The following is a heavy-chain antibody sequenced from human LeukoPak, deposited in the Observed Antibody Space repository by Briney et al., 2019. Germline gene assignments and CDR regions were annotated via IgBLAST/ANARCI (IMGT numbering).Heavy chain of an antibody. CDR3: AREGSDWNYYYYMDV. CDR2: ISSSGSTI. D-gene: IGHD6-19*01. CDR1: GFTFSSYE. V-gene: IGHV3-48*03. J-gene: IGHJ6*03. Sequence: GGSLRLSCAASGFTFSSYEMNWVRQAPGKGLEWVSYISSSGSTIYYADSVKGRFTISRDNAKNSLYLQMNSLRAEDTAVYYCAREGSDWNYYYYMDVWGKGTTVTISS.